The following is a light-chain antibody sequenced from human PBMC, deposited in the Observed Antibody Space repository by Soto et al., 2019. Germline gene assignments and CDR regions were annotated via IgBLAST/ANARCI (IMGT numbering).Light chain of an antibody. V-gene: IGKV1-5*01. J-gene: IGKJ2*01. CDR1: QSISSW. Sequence: DIQMTQSPSTLSASVGDRVTITCRASQSISSWLAWYQQKPGKAPKLLIYDASSLESGVPSRFSGSGSGTECTLTISILQPDDFATYYCQQYNSYSPMYTFGQGTKLEIK. CDR3: QQYNSYSPMYT. CDR2: DAS.